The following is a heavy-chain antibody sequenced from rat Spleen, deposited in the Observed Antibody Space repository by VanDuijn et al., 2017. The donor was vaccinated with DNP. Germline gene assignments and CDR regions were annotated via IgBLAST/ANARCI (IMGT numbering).Heavy chain of an antibody. V-gene: IGHV5-7*01. CDR1: GFNFNDYW. Sequence: EVQLVESGEGLVQPGMSLKLSCAASGFNFNDYWMGWVRQAPKKGLEWVADISPSGSRTYYPDSVKGRFTISRDNGKSSLYLQMNSLKSEDTATYYCARHYYDGSYYFDYWGQGVMVSVSS. CDR2: ISPSGSRT. CDR3: ARHYYDGSYYFDY. D-gene: IGHD1-12*02. J-gene: IGHJ2*01.